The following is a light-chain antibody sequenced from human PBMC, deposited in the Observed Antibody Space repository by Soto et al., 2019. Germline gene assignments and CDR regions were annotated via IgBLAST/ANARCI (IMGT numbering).Light chain of an antibody. V-gene: IGKV1-5*03. CDR2: KAY. CDR1: QSISSW. J-gene: IGKJ1*01. CDR3: QTSNSYSRT. Sequence: EIQRPPSNSTLSASVVERVTITCRASQSISSWLAWYQQKTGKDTKLMIYKAYSLESGVPSRFSGIGSGTEFTLTIRSLQPDDFATYYGQTSNSYSRTFGQGTKVDI.